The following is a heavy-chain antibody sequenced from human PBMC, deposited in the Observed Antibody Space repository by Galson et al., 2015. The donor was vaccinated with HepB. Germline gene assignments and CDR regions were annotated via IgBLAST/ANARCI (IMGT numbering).Heavy chain of an antibody. J-gene: IGHJ4*02. Sequence: SLRLSCAASGFTFSSYAMHWVRQAPGKGLEWVAVISYDGSNKYYADSVKGRFTISRDNSKNTLYLQMNSLRAEDTAVYYCARGIAAAGSAFDYWGQGTLVTVSS. V-gene: IGHV3-30*04. CDR1: GFTFSSYA. D-gene: IGHD6-13*01. CDR2: ISYDGSNK. CDR3: ARGIAAAGSAFDY.